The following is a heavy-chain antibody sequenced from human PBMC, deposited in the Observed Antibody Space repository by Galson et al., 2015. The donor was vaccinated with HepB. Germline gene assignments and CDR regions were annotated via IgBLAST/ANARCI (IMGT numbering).Heavy chain of an antibody. CDR2: ISSSSSTI. CDR3: ARDTSGYSYMVRAFDI. CDR1: GFTFSSYS. Sequence: SLRLSCAASGFTFSSYSMNWVRQAPGKGLEWVSYISSSSSTIYYADSVKGRFTISRDNAKNSLYLQMNSLRAEDTAVYYCARDTSGYSYMVRAFDIWGQGTMVTVSS. J-gene: IGHJ3*02. V-gene: IGHV3-48*04. D-gene: IGHD5-18*01.